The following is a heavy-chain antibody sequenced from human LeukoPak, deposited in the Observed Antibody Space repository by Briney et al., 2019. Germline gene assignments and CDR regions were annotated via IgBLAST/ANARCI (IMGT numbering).Heavy chain of an antibody. V-gene: IGHV3-30*18. D-gene: IGHD1-26*01. CDR2: ISYDGSNK. CDR1: GFTFSSYG. CDR3: AKDLRGSLAPRASGYYGMDV. J-gene: IGHJ6*02. Sequence: GGSLRLSCAASGFTFSSYGMHWVRQAPGKGLEWVAVISYDGSNKYYADSVKGRFTISRDNSKNTLYLQMSSLRAEDTAVYYCAKDLRGSLAPRASGYYGMDVWGQGTTVTVSS.